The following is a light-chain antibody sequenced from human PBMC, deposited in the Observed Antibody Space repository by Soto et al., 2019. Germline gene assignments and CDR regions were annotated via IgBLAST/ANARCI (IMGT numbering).Light chain of an antibody. J-gene: IGLJ1*01. CDR3: PAWDDNLSGHV. Sequence: QSVLTQPPSASGTPGQGVVISCSGTDSNVESNYVYWYQHRPGTAPRLLIYRNTQRPSGVPDRFSAPKSGASASLAVSGLRTEDEADYYCPAWDDNLSGHVFGSGTKVTVL. CDR2: RNT. V-gene: IGLV1-47*01. CDR1: DSNVESNY.